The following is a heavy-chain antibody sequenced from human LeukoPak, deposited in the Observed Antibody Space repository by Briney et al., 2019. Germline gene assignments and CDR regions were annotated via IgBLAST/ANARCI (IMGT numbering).Heavy chain of an antibody. J-gene: IGHJ6*02. Sequence: SQTLSLTCTVSGGSLSSGDYYWSWIRQPPGKGQEWIGYIYYSGSTYYNPSLKSRVTISVDTSKNQFSLKLSSVTAADTAVYYCARDGFLEWLSPPYYGMDVWGQGTTVTVSS. D-gene: IGHD3-3*01. V-gene: IGHV4-30-4*01. CDR1: GGSLSSGDYY. CDR3: ARDGFLEWLSPPYYGMDV. CDR2: IYYSGST.